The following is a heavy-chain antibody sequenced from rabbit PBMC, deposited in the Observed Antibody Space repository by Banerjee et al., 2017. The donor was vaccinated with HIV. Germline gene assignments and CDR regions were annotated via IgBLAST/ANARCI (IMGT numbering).Heavy chain of an antibody. D-gene: IGHD6-1*01. J-gene: IGHJ4*01. V-gene: IGHV1S40*01. CDR1: FSFSNKYV. CDR3: ARGTNSAYDRFDL. Sequence: FSFSNKYVMCWVRQAPGKGLEWIACINTSSGNTVYATWAKGRFTISKTSWTTVTLQMTSLTAADTATYFCARGTNSAYDRFDLWGPGTLVTVS. CDR2: INTSSGNT.